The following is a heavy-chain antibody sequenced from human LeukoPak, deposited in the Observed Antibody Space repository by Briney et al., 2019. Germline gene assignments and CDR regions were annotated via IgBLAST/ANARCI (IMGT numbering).Heavy chain of an antibody. V-gene: IGHV4-61*02. CDR3: ARDRSPHYSQKEDYYYYMDV. D-gene: IGHD4-11*01. Sequence: SETLSLTCTVSGGSISSGSYYWSWIRQPAGKGLEWIGRIYTSGSTNYNPSLKSRVTISVDTSKNQFSLKLSSVTAADTAVYYCARDRSPHYSQKEDYYYYMDVWGKGTTVTVSS. CDR2: IYTSGST. CDR1: GGSISSGSYY. J-gene: IGHJ6*03.